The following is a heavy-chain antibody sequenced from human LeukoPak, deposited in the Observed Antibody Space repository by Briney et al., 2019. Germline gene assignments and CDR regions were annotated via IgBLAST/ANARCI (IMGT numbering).Heavy chain of an antibody. D-gene: IGHD2-21*02. Sequence: SETLSLTCTVSGGSISSGSYYWSWIRQPAGKGLEWIGRIYTSGSTNYNPSLKSRVTISVDTSKNQFSLKLSSVTAADTAVYYCASLAYCGGDCATAHDYFDYWGQGTLVTVSS. CDR3: ASLAYCGGDCATAHDYFDY. CDR2: IYTSGST. CDR1: GGSISSGSYY. V-gene: IGHV4-61*02. J-gene: IGHJ4*02.